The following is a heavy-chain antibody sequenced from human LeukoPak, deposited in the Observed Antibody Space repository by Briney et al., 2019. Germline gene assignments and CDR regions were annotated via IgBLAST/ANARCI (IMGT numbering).Heavy chain of an antibody. CDR2: ISSSGSTI. CDR1: VFTFSSYE. V-gene: IGHV3-48*03. J-gene: IGHJ3*02. CDR3: ARGAYGISDI. Sequence: PGGSLRLSCAASVFTFSSYEMNWVRQAPGKGLEWVSYISSSGSTIYYADSVKGRFTISRDNAKNSLYLQMNSLRAEDTAVYYCARGAYGISDIWGQGTMVTVSS. D-gene: IGHD3-9*01.